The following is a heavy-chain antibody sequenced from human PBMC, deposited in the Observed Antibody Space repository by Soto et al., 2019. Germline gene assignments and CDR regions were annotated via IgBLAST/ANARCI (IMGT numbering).Heavy chain of an antibody. D-gene: IGHD2-8*01. CDR2: IIPILPTP. CDR3: ARDKDRLKLGGNYYYAMDV. Sequence: QVQLVQSGAEVKKPGSSVTVSCKASGGTFGSSAISWVRQAPGQGLEWMGGIIPILPTPDYAQKFQGRVTITADESTSTAYMKLTSLRSEDTDVYYCARDKDRLKLGGNYYYAMDVWGQGNTVTVSS. V-gene: IGHV1-69*12. J-gene: IGHJ6*02. CDR1: GGTFGSSA.